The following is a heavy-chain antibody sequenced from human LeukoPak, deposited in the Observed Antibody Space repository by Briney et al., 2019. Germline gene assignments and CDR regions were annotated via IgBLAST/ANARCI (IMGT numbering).Heavy chain of an antibody. J-gene: IGHJ4*02. D-gene: IGHD4-17*01. Sequence: PGGSLRLSCAASGLTFSIYSMNWVRPAPGKGLEWVSSISSTGSYIYYADSVKGRFTISRDNAKNSLYLQMNSLRGEDTAVYYCAREPVTGSVYWGQGTLVTVSS. CDR1: GLTFSIYS. CDR2: ISSTGSYI. V-gene: IGHV3-21*01. CDR3: AREPVTGSVY.